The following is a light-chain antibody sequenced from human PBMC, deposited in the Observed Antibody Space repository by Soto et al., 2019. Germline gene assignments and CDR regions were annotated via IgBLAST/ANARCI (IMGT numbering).Light chain of an antibody. V-gene: IGKV3-20*01. J-gene: IGKJ1*01. CDR3: QQYGNTPWT. CDR2: GAS. CDR1: QSVSRRY. Sequence: EKVLTQSPGTLSLSPGERVTLSCRASQSVSRRYLAWYQQKPGQAPRLLIYGASTRATDIPDRFSGSGSGTDFTLTISRLEPEDFAVYYCQQYGNTPWTFGQGTKVEIK.